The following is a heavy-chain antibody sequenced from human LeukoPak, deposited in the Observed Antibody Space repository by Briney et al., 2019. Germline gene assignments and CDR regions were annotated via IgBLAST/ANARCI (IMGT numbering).Heavy chain of an antibody. V-gene: IGHV3-30-3*02. J-gene: IGHJ4*02. CDR2: ISYDGSNK. Sequence: PGRSLRLSCAASGFTFSSYAMHWVRQAPGKGLEWVAVISYDGSNKYYADSVKGRFTISRDNSKNTLYLQMNSLRAEDTAVYYCVKIFGVEKGYRSGSYDDYWGQGTLVTVSS. CDR3: VKIFGVEKGYRSGSYDDY. CDR1: GFTFSSYA. D-gene: IGHD3-10*01.